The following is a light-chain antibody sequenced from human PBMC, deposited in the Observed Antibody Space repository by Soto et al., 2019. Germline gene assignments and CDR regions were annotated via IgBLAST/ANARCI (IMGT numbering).Light chain of an antibody. CDR1: QSVSSY. Sequence: EIVLTQSPVTLSLSPGERATLSCRASQSVSSYLAWYQQKPGQAPRLLIYDASIRATGIPARFSGSGSGTDFTLTISSLEPEDFAVYYCQHYGSSWTFGQGTKVDIK. J-gene: IGKJ1*01. CDR3: QHYGSSWT. V-gene: IGKV3-11*01. CDR2: DAS.